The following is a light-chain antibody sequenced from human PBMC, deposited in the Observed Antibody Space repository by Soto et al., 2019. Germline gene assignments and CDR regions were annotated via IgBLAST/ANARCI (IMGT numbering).Light chain of an antibody. V-gene: IGLV1-51*01. J-gene: IGLJ2*01. CDR1: SSNIGNNY. Sequence: QSVLTQPPSVSAAPGQKVTISCSGSSSNIGNNYVSRYQQLPGTAPKLLIYDNNQRPSGIPDRSSRSKSGTSATLGITGLPAGDEADYYGGTWDSSLSAVVFGGGTKLTVL. CDR2: DNN. CDR3: GTWDSSLSAVV.